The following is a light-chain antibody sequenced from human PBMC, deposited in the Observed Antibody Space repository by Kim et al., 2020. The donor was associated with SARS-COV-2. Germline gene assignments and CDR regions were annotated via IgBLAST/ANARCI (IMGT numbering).Light chain of an antibody. CDR3: SSYAGSNRGV. V-gene: IGLV2-8*01. Sequence: GQSDPIACTGTSSDVGGYNYVSWYQQHPGKAPKLMIYEVSKRPSGVPDRFSGSKSGNTASLTVSGLQAEDEADYYCSSYAGSNRGVFGGGTKLTVL. CDR1: SSDVGGYNY. CDR2: EVS. J-gene: IGLJ3*02.